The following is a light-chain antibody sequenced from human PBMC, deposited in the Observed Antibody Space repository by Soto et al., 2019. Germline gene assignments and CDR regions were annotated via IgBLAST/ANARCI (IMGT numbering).Light chain of an antibody. Sequence: EIGLKQSAAALSLSPEERATLSCRASQSVNINLAWYQQKPGQAPRLLIYDGSHRATGIPARFSGSGSGTDFTLTISSLEPEDFAVYYCQQRYKWLPDFGQGTRLEIK. CDR1: QSVNIN. CDR2: DGS. J-gene: IGKJ5*01. V-gene: IGKV3-11*01. CDR3: QQRYKWLPD.